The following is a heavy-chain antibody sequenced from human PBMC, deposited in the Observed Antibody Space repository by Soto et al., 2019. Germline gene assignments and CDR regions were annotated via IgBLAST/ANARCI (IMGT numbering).Heavy chain of an antibody. Sequence: GGSLRLSCAASGFTFDDYAMHWVRQAPGKGLEWVSGISWNSGSIGYAGSVKGRFTISRDNAKNSLYLQMNSLRAEDTALYYCAKGPRMARIDYWGQGTLVTVSS. J-gene: IGHJ4*02. CDR1: GFTFDDYA. V-gene: IGHV3-9*01. CDR2: ISWNSGSI. CDR3: AKGPRMARIDY.